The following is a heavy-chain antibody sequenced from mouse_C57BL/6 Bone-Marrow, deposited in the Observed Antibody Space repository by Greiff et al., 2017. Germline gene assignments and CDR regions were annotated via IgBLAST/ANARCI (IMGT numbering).Heavy chain of an antibody. CDR3: TREGGPVVRYAMDY. Sequence: EVKLQESGGGLVQPGGSMKLSCAASGFTFSDAWMDWVRQSPEKGLEWVAEIRNKANNHATYYAESVKGRFTISRDDSKSSVYLQMNSLRAEDTGIYYCTREGGPVVRYAMDYWGQGTSVTVSS. CDR2: IRNKANNHAT. D-gene: IGHD1-1*01. CDR1: GFTFSDAW. J-gene: IGHJ4*01. V-gene: IGHV6-6*01.